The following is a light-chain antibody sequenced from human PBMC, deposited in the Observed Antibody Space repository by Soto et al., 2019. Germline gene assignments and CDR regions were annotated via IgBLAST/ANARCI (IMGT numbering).Light chain of an antibody. Sequence: EIVLTQSPGTLSLSPGERATLSCRASQSLSSSQFAWYQQKPGQAPRLLIYGASSRATDFPDRFSGSGSGTDFTLTISRLEPEDCAVYYCQQYGVSPRTFGQGTKVEIK. CDR3: QQYGVSPRT. V-gene: IGKV3-20*01. J-gene: IGKJ1*01. CDR2: GAS. CDR1: QSLSSSQ.